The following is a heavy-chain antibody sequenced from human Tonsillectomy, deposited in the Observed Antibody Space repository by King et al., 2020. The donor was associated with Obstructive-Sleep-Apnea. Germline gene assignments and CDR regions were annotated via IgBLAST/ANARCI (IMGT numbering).Heavy chain of an antibody. Sequence: VQLVESGGGSVQPGGSLRLSCAASGFSITNFAMYWVRQAPGKGLEWVATISGSGDNTDYADSVRGRFTTSRDNSKNTLYLQMNSLSGEDTALYYCAKRGSRRPVIYFDYWGQGVLVTVSS. V-gene: IGHV3-23*04. CDR1: GFSITNFA. D-gene: IGHD3-22*01. CDR2: ISGSGDNT. CDR3: AKRGSRRPVIYFDY. J-gene: IGHJ4*02.